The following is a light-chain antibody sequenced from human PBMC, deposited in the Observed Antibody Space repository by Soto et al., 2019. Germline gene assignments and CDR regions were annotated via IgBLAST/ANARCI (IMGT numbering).Light chain of an antibody. V-gene: IGLV1-40*01. CDR3: QSYDSSLSGYV. Sequence: QSALTQPPSVSGAPGQTVIISCSGSSSNLGAPYDVNWFRQLPGTVPRLLIYGSNNRPSGVPDRFSGSKSGTSASLAITGLQAEDEADYYCQSYDSSLSGYVFGTGTKVTVL. CDR2: GSN. J-gene: IGLJ1*01. CDR1: SSNLGAPYD.